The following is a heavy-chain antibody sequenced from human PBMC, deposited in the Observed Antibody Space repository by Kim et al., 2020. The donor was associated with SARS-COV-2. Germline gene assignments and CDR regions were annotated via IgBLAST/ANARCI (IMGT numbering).Heavy chain of an antibody. Sequence: ASVKVSCKASGYTFTSYYMHWVRQAPGQGLEWMGIINPSGGSTSYAQKFQGRVTMTRDTSTSTVYMELSSLRSEDTAVYYCAGVGYSGYDSGHFDIWGQGTMVTVSS. CDR3: AGVGYSGYDSGHFDI. CDR2: INPSGGST. J-gene: IGHJ3*02. D-gene: IGHD5-12*01. CDR1: GYTFTSYY. V-gene: IGHV1-46*01.